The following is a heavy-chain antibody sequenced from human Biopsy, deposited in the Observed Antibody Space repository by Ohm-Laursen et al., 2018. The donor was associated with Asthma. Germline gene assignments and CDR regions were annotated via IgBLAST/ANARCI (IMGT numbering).Heavy chain of an antibody. J-gene: IGHJ4*02. V-gene: IGHV1-69*01. CDR2: INSVFGTT. Sequence: SSVKVSCKSLGGTFNTYVIGWVRQAPGQGLEWMGGINSVFGTTTYPQKFQDRVTITADDSTSTVYMELSSLRSEDTAGYYCARKAGSCISRACYSLDFWGQGTLVTVSS. D-gene: IGHD2-15*01. CDR1: GGTFNTYV. CDR3: ARKAGSCISRACYSLDF.